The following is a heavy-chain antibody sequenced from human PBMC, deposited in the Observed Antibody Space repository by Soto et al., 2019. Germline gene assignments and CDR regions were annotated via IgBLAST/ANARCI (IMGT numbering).Heavy chain of an antibody. CDR3: ARDWKGAEGFDP. V-gene: IGHV1-18*01. J-gene: IGHJ5*02. D-gene: IGHD1-1*01. CDR1: GYTFSTYG. Sequence: QVQLVQSGAEVKKPGASVKVSCKASGYTFSTYGFSWVRQAPGQGLEWMGWIGADNGDTNYAQNYQGTVTMTTDTSTTTSHRELRSLTSDDTAVYFCARDWKGAEGFDPWGQGTLVSVSS. CDR2: IGADNGDT.